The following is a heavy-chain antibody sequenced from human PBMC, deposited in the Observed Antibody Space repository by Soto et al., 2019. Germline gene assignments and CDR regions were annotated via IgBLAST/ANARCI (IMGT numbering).Heavy chain of an antibody. CDR3: AKASAAAAEGPFDY. CDR1: GFTFSPHA. Sequence: GGSLRLSGAASGFTFSPHAIHWVRQGPCKGLEWVSAISGSGGSTYYADSVKGRFTISRDNSKNTLYLQMNSLRAEDTAVYYCAKASAAAAEGPFDYWGQGTLLTVSS. V-gene: IGHV3-23*01. CDR2: ISGSGGST. J-gene: IGHJ4*02. D-gene: IGHD6-13*01.